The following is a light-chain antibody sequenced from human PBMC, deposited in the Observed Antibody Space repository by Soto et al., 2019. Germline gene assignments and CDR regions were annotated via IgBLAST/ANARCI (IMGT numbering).Light chain of an antibody. Sequence: DIQMAQSPSTLSGSVGDRVTITCRASQTISSWLAWYQQKPGRAPKLLIYDASSLESGVPSRFSGSGSGTEFTLTISSLRPDDFATYYCQQYNSYSTFGQGTKVDIK. V-gene: IGKV1-5*01. J-gene: IGKJ1*01. CDR3: QQYNSYST. CDR1: QTISSW. CDR2: DAS.